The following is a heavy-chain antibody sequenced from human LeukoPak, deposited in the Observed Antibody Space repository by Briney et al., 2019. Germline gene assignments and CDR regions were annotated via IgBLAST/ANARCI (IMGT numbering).Heavy chain of an antibody. J-gene: IGHJ4*02. Sequence: PGGSLRLSCSASGFSFHTYGMHWVRQAPGKGLEWVSAISGSGGSTYYADSVKGRFTISRDNSKNTLYLQMNSLRAEDTAVYYCARKDLTVTTYYFDYWGQGTLVTVSS. D-gene: IGHD4-17*01. CDR3: ARKDLTVTTYYFDY. CDR2: ISGSGGST. V-gene: IGHV3-23*01. CDR1: GFSFHTYG.